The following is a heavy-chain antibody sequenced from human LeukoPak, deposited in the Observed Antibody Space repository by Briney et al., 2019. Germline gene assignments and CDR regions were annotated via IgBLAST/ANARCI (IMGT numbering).Heavy chain of an antibody. Sequence: RASVKVSCKASRGTFTSYAISWVRQAPGQGLEWMGGIIPIFGTANYAQKFQGRVTITADESTSTAYMELSSLRSEDTAVYYCAREEDDYDSSGYRWFDPWGQGTLVTVSS. CDR2: IIPIFGTA. CDR1: RGTFTSYA. V-gene: IGHV1-69*13. J-gene: IGHJ5*02. D-gene: IGHD3-22*01. CDR3: AREEDDYDSSGYRWFDP.